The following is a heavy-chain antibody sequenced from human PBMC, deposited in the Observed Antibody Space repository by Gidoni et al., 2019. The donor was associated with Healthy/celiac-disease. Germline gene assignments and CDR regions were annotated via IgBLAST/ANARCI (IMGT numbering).Heavy chain of an antibody. CDR2: ISSSSSTI. J-gene: IGHJ4*02. D-gene: IGHD3-22*01. CDR3: ARVLHYYDSSERDY. Sequence: EVQLVESGGGLVQPGGSLRLSCAASGFTFSSYSMNWVRQAPGKGLEWVSYISSSSSTIYYADSVKGRFTISRDNAKNSLYLQMNSLRDEDTAVYYCARVLHYYDSSERDYWGQGTLVTVSS. CDR1: GFTFSSYS. V-gene: IGHV3-48*02.